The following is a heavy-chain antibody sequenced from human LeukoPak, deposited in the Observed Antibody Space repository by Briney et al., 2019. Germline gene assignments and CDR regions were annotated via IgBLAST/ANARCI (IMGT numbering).Heavy chain of an antibody. D-gene: IGHD5/OR15-5a*01. CDR3: ARVAHDLYPYYFDY. Sequence: ASVKVSCKASGYIFTSYNIYWVRQAPGQGLEWMGIINPSGGTTNYAQKFKGRVTMTRDTSTSTVYMELSSLRSEDTAVYYCARVAHDLYPYYFDYWGQGTLVTVSS. CDR1: GYIFTSYN. V-gene: IGHV1-46*01. J-gene: IGHJ4*02. CDR2: INPSGGTT.